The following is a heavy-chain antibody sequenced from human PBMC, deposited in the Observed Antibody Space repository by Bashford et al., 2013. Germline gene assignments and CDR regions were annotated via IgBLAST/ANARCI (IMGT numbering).Heavy chain of an antibody. CDR2: KGDGSRT. V-gene: IGHV3-74*01. D-gene: IGHD4-17*01. J-gene: IGHJ5*02. Sequence: SVRQAPGKGRGVGLTIKGDGSRTDYAGAVKGRFTISRDNAKNTLYLQMNSLRVEDTAVYYCASDSDYGGYSRFDPWGQGTLVTVSS. CDR3: ASDSDYGGYSRFDP.